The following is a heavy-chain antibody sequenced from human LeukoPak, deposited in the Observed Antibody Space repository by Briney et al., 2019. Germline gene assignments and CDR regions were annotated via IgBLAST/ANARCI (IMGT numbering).Heavy chain of an antibody. J-gene: IGHJ5*02. Sequence: SETLSLTCAVYGGSFSGYYWSWIRQPPGKGLEWIGEINHSGSTNYNPSLKSRVIISVDTSKNQFSLKLSSVTAADTAVYYCARGRGGVVIRDRFDPWGQGTLVTVSS. CDR3: ARGRGGVVIRDRFDP. D-gene: IGHD3-3*01. V-gene: IGHV4-34*01. CDR1: GGSFSGYY. CDR2: INHSGST.